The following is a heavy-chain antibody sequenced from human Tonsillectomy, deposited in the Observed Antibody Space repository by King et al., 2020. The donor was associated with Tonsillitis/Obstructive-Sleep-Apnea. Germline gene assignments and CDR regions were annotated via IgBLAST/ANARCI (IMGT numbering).Heavy chain of an antibody. D-gene: IGHD3-10*01. CDR3: ARIRGTMVQGVDDAFDI. CDR1: GFSLSTSGLC. CDR2: IDWDDDK. Sequence: VTLQESGPALVKPTQTLTLTCTFSGFSLSTSGLCVSWIRQPPGKALEWLARIDWDDDKYYSTSLKTRLTISKDTSKNQVVLTMTNMDPVDTATYYCARIRGTMVQGVDDAFDIWGQGTMVTVSS. J-gene: IGHJ3*02. V-gene: IGHV2-70*11.